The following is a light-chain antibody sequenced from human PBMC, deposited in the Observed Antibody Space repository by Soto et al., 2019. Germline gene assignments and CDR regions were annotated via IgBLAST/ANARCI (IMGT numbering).Light chain of an antibody. CDR1: QNVLYSSNNKNY. CDR2: WAS. V-gene: IGKV4-1*01. Sequence: DIVMTQSPDSLAVSLGERATINCKSSQNVLYSSNNKNYLAWYQQKPGQPPKLLIYWASTRESGVPDRFSGSGSWTDFTLTISSLQAEDVAVYYCQQYYTTPRTFGQGTKVEIK. J-gene: IGKJ1*01. CDR3: QQYYTTPRT.